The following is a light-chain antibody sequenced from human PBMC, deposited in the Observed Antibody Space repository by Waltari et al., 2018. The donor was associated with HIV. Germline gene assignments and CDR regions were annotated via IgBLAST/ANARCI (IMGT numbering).Light chain of an antibody. Sequence: DIQLTQSPSFLYASVGDRVTITCRASQGINHFLAWYQQKPGKAPKLLIYSTSTLYSGVPSRFSGSGSGTEFTLTISSLQPEDFATYYCQQVNRSPLTFGGGTKVEIK. CDR2: STS. CDR1: QGINHF. J-gene: IGKJ4*01. V-gene: IGKV1-9*01. CDR3: QQVNRSPLT.